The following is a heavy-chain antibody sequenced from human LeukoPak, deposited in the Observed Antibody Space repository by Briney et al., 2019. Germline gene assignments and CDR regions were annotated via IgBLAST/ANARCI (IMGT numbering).Heavy chain of an antibody. J-gene: IGHJ4*02. V-gene: IGHV4-4*09. Sequence: PSETLSLTCTVSGDSIINYYWSWIRQPPGKGLEWIGYIYTSGTTKYSPSLRSRVTISGGTSKNQFSLRLSSVTAADTALYYCAKHYSGAYSPFDYWGQGTLVAVSS. CDR2: IYTSGTT. CDR1: GDSIINYY. CDR3: AKHYSGAYSPFDY. D-gene: IGHD1-26*01.